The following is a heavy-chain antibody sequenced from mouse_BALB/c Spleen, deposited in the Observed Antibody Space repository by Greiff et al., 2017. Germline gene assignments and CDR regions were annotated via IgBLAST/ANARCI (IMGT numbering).Heavy chain of an antibody. CDR2: ISSGGSYT. V-gene: IGHV5-6*01. CDR3: ARDYGNYDAMDY. CDR1: GFTFSSYG. Sequence: EVKLVESGGDLVKPGGSLKLSCAASGFTFSSYGMSWVRQTPDKRLEWVATISSGGSYTYYPDSVKGRFTISRDNAKNTLYLQMSSLKSEDTAMYYCARDYGNYDAMDYWGQGTSVTVSS. J-gene: IGHJ4*01. D-gene: IGHD2-1*01.